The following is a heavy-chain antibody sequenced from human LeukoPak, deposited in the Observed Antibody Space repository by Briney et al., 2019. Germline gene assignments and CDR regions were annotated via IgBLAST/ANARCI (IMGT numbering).Heavy chain of an antibody. Sequence: PSETLSLTCTVSGGSVSSGSYYWSWIRQPPGKGLEWIGYIYYSGSTNYNPSLKSRVTISVDTSKNQFSLKLSSVTAADTAVYYCARATLPYSSSGFDHWGQGTLVTVSS. D-gene: IGHD6-13*01. V-gene: IGHV4-61*01. CDR2: IYYSGST. J-gene: IGHJ4*02. CDR1: GGSVSSGSYY. CDR3: ARATLPYSSSGFDH.